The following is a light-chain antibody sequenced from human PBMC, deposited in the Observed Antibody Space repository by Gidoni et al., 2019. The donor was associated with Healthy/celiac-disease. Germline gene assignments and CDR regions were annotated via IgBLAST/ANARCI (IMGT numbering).Light chain of an antibody. CDR1: QSISSW. CDR2: DSS. J-gene: IGKJ4*01. CDR3: QQYNSYSRT. Sequence: DIHMTHSPSTLSASVGDRVTIPCRPSQSISSWLAWYQQKPGKAPKLLNYDSSILKSGVPTRISGSGAGAEFTITISSQQADDVATYYCQQYNSYSRTFGEGTKVEIK. V-gene: IGKV1-5*01.